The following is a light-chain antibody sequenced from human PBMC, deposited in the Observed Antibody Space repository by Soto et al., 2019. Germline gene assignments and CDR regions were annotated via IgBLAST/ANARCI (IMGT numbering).Light chain of an antibody. V-gene: IGKV1-39*01. CDR3: QQTYSTPPT. Sequence: DIQMTQSPSSLSASVGDRVTITCRASRSINTYVNWYQQRPGKAPELLIYSASSLHTGVPSRFSGSGAGTDFTFTISSLLPEDFAIYYCQQTYSTPPTFGQGTKVYIK. CDR1: RSINTY. CDR2: SAS. J-gene: IGKJ1*01.